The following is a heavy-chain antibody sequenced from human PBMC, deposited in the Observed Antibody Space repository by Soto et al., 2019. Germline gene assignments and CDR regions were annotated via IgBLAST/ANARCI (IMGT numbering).Heavy chain of an antibody. CDR1: GFTFSTYS. J-gene: IGHJ6*02. D-gene: IGHD2-2*02. V-gene: IGHV3-21*01. CDR2: ISSRSDI. CDR3: AREYTAWPLAYGLDV. Sequence: GGSLRLSCVGSGFTFSTYSINWVRQAPGKGLEWVSSISSRSDIYYADSVKGRFTISRDNAKDSVSLQMNSLRAEDTAVYYCAREYTAWPLAYGLDVWGQGTTVTVSS.